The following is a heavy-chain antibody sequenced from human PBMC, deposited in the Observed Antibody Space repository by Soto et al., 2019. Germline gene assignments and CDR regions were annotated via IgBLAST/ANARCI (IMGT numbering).Heavy chain of an antibody. CDR1: GGTFSSYT. CDR2: IIPILGIA. J-gene: IGHJ4*02. V-gene: IGHV1-69*04. Sequence: SVKVSCKASGGTFSSYTISWVRQAPGQGLEWMGRIIPILGIANYAQKFQGRVTITADKSTSTAYMELSSLRSEDTAVYYCARDQSAIVPSPFDYWGQGTLVTVSS. D-gene: IGHD2-15*01. CDR3: ARDQSAIVPSPFDY.